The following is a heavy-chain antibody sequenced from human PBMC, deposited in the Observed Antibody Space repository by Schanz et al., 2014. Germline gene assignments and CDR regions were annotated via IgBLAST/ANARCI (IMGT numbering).Heavy chain of an antibody. D-gene: IGHD2-15*01. CDR3: AKGMGYCSGGTCYDYYYYGLDV. V-gene: IGHV3-23*04. CDR2: ISHSGGSK. CDR1: GFTLSSYW. J-gene: IGHJ6*02. Sequence: EVQLVESGGGFVQPGGSLRLSCAAYGFTLSSYWMHWVRQVPGKGLEWVSSISHSGGSKYYADSVKGRFTISRDNSENTLYLQMNSLSADDTAVFYCAKGMGYCSGGTCYDYYYYGLDVWGQGTTVTVSS.